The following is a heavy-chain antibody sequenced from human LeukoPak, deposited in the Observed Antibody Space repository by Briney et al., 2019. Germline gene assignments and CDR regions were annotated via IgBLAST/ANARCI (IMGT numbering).Heavy chain of an antibody. J-gene: IGHJ4*02. D-gene: IGHD3-9*01. CDR3: ARVGADYDILTGYDY. CDR2: IYYDDSDT. Sequence: GGSLKISCKGSGYIFTSYWIGWVRQMPGKGLEWMGIIYYDDSDTRHSPSFQGQVTISADKSISTAYLQWSSLKASDTAMYYCARVGADYDILTGYDYWGQGTLVTVSS. V-gene: IGHV5-51*01. CDR1: GYIFTSYW.